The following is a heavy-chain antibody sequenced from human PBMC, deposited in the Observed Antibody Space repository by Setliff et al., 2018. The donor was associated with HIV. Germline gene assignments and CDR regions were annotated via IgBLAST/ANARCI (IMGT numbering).Heavy chain of an antibody. CDR1: GYIFANYG. J-gene: IGHJ4*02. D-gene: IGHD6-19*01. Sequence: GASVKVSCKASGYIFANYGISWVRQAPGQGLEWMGWINPNSGGTNYAQKFQGRVTMTRDTSISTAYMELSRLRSDDTAVYYCARDGGYSSGWDFDYWGQGTLVTVSS. CDR2: INPNSGGT. V-gene: IGHV1-2*02. CDR3: ARDGGYSSGWDFDY.